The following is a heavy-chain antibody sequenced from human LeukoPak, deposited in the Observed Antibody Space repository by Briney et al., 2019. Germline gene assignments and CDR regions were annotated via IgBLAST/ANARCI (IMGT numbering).Heavy chain of an antibody. CDR2: IYYSGST. CDR1: GGSISSSSYY. J-gene: IGHJ3*02. CDR3: ARGRSINYDYVWGSYPAAFDI. Sequence: SETLSLTCTVSGGSISSSSYYWGWIRQPPGKGLEWIGSIYYSGSTYYNPSLKSRVTISVDTSKNQFSLKLSSVTAADTAVYYCARGRSINYDYVWGSYPAAFDIWGQGTMVTVSS. V-gene: IGHV4-39*07. D-gene: IGHD3-16*02.